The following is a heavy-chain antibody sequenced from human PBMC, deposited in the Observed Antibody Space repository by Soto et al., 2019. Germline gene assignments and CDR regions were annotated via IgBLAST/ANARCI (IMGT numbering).Heavy chain of an antibody. CDR2: IYYSGST. CDR1: GGSVSSGSYY. D-gene: IGHD2-2*01. Sequence: SETLSLTCTVSGGSVSSGSYYWSWIRQPPGKGLEWIGYIYYSGSTNYNPSLKSRVTISVDTSKNQFSLKLSSVTAADTAVYYCARVVPAAILFDYWGQGTLVTVPQ. CDR3: ARVVPAAILFDY. V-gene: IGHV4-61*01. J-gene: IGHJ4*02.